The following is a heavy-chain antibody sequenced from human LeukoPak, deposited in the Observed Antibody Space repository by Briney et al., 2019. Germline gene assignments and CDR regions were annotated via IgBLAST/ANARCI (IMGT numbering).Heavy chain of an antibody. Sequence: SETLSLTCTVSGGSISGYYWSWIRQPPGKGLEWIGDIRYSGTTKYSPSLKSRATISVDTSKNQFSLNLISVTAADTAIYYCARVSSGGYFHTYYFDYWGQGTLVTVSS. D-gene: IGHD3-22*01. J-gene: IGHJ4*02. CDR2: IRYSGTT. V-gene: IGHV4-59*01. CDR3: ARVSSGGYFHTYYFDY. CDR1: GGSISGYY.